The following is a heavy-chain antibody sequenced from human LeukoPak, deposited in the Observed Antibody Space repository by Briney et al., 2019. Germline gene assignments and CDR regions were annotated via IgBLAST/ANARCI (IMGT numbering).Heavy chain of an antibody. CDR3: ARWARGDPDY. Sequence: PSETLSLTCAVSGGSISSGGYSWSWIRQPPGKGLEWIGYIYYSGSTYYNPSLKSRVTISVDTSKNQFSLKLSSVTAADTAVYYCARWARGDPDYWGQGTLVTVSS. CDR1: GGSISSGGYS. J-gene: IGHJ4*02. V-gene: IGHV4-30-4*07. D-gene: IGHD4-17*01. CDR2: IYYSGST.